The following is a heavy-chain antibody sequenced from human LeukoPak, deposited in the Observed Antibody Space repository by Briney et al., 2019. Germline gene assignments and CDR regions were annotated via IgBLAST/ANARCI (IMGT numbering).Heavy chain of an antibody. CDR3: AGGGSSPVY. CDR1: GFAFGSEA. V-gene: IGHV3-23*01. D-gene: IGHD2-15*01. CDR2: ISPGGGTT. Sequence: GGSLRLSCAVSGFAFGSEAMSWVRQSPARGLEWVASISPGGGTTYYADSVKGRFTIFRDNSKNTVYLQMNSLRAEDTAVYYCAGGGSSPVYWGQGTLVTVSS. J-gene: IGHJ4*02.